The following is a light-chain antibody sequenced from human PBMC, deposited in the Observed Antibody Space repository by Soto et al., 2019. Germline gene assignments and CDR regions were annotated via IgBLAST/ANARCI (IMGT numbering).Light chain of an antibody. V-gene: IGLV1-40*01. CDR1: SSNIGAGYD. Sequence: QSVLTQPPSVSGAPGQRVTISCTGSSSNIGAGYDVHWYQQLPGTAPKLLIYANTIRPSGVPGRFSGSKSGTSASLAITGLQAEDEADYYCQSYDSSLSGYVFGTGTKLTVL. CDR2: ANT. CDR3: QSYDSSLSGYV. J-gene: IGLJ1*01.